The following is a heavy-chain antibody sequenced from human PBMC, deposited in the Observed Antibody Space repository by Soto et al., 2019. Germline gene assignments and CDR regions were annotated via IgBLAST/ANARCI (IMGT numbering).Heavy chain of an antibody. J-gene: IGHJ6*03. V-gene: IGHV3-74*01. CDR2: IDKVGTDS. Sequence: EVQLVDSGGGLVQPGGSLRLSCAASEFTFSGRSVHWVRQAPGKGLVWVSGIDKVGTDSTYADSVKGRFTSSRDNAKKTVYLQMNTLRVEDTAVYYCAMGWFGPDVWGKGTTVTVSS. CDR1: EFTFSGRS. CDR3: AMGWFGPDV. D-gene: IGHD3-10*01.